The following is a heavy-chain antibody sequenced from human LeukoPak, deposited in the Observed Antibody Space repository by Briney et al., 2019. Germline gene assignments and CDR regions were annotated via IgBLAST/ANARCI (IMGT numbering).Heavy chain of an antibody. CDR2: IYYSGTT. CDR3: ARHGGYCSGGSCFIKMYHFDN. Sequence: SETLSLTCTVSGGSISSSSYYWGWIRQSPGKGLEWIGSIYYSGTTYYNPSLKSRLTISADTSKNQFSLKLSSVTAADTAVYYCARHGGYCSGGSCFIKMYHFDNWGQGTLVTVSS. D-gene: IGHD2-15*01. J-gene: IGHJ4*02. V-gene: IGHV4-39*01. CDR1: GGSISSSSYY.